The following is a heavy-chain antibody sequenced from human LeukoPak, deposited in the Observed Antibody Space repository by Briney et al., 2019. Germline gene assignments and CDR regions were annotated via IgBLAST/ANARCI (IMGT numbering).Heavy chain of an antibody. Sequence: GGSLRLSCAASGFTVGNNYMSWVRQTPEKGLEWVSVIYSIGTTFYADSVKGRFTISRDTSKNTVYLQMNSLRAEDTAVYYCATGRLRESQMNYWGQGILVTVSS. J-gene: IGHJ4*02. CDR2: IYSIGTT. V-gene: IGHV3-53*01. CDR1: GFTVGNNY. D-gene: IGHD3-10*01. CDR3: ATGRLRESQMNY.